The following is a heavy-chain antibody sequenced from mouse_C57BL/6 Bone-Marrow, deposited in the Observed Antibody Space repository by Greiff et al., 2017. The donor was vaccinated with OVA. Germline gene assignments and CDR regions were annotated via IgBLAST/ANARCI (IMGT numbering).Heavy chain of an antibody. V-gene: IGHV1-80*01. Sequence: QVQLQQSGAELVKPGASVKISCKASGYAFSSYWMNWVKQRPGKGLEWIGQIYPGDGDTNYNGKFKGKATLTADKSSSPAYMQLSSLTSEDSAVYFCARWDTTVVPSYAMDYWGQGTSVTVSS. CDR2: IYPGDGDT. CDR3: ARWDTTVVPSYAMDY. J-gene: IGHJ4*01. D-gene: IGHD1-1*01. CDR1: GYAFSSYW.